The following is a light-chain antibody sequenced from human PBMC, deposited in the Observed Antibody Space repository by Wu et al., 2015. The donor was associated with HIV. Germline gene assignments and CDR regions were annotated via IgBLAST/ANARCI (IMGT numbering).Light chain of an antibody. CDR3: QQYDKSPYS. J-gene: IGKJ2*03. CDR2: GAS. Sequence: EIVLTQSPGTLSLSPGERATLSCKASQRVSINYLAWYQQKPGQAPRLLIYGASVRASGIPNRFTGSGSGTDFTLTISRLEPEDSAVYYCQQYDKSPYSFGQGTKLEIK. V-gene: IGKV3-20*01. CDR1: QRVSINY.